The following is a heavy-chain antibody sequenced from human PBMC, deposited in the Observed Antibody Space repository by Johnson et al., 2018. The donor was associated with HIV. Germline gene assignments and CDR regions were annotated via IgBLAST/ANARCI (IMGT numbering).Heavy chain of an antibody. CDR3: AKDSSSSGLEDAFDI. D-gene: IGHD6-6*01. CDR1: GFTVSSNY. J-gene: IGHJ3*02. CDR2: IKQDGSEK. V-gene: IGHV3-7*05. Sequence: EMQLVESGGGLIQPGGSLRLSCAASGFTVSSNYMSWVRQAPGKGLEWVANIKQDGSEKYYVDSVKGRFTISRDNAKNSLYLQMNSLRAEDTALYYCAKDSSSSGLEDAFDIWGQGTMVTVSS.